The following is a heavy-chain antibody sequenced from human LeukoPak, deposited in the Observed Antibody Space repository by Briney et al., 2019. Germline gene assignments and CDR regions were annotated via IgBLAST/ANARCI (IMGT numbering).Heavy chain of an antibody. Sequence: WASVKVSCKASGGTFSSYAISWVRQAPGQGLEWMGGIIPIFGTANYAQKFQGRVTITADESTSTAYMELSSLRSEDTAVYYCARRNRWELLDFWGQGTLVTVSS. J-gene: IGHJ4*02. D-gene: IGHD1-26*01. CDR1: GGTFSSYA. V-gene: IGHV1-69*13. CDR2: IIPIFGTA. CDR3: ARRNRWELLDF.